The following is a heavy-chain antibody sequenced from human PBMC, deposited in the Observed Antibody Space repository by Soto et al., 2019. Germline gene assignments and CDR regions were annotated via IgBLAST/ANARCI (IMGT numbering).Heavy chain of an antibody. D-gene: IGHD3-10*01. J-gene: IGHJ4*02. CDR3: ARSYDYGYIHH. CDR2: IYAGGST. V-gene: IGHV3-53*02. CDR1: GFTVNSDY. Sequence: EVQLVGTGGGLTQPGGSLRLSCENSGFTVNSDYKSWVRQAPGKGLEWVSIIYAGGSTYYADSVRGRFTISSDNSRNTLYLQMNSLRVEDTAVYYCARSYDYGYIHHWGQGTLVTVSS.